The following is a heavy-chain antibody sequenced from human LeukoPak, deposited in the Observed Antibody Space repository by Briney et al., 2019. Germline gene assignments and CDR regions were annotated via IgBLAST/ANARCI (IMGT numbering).Heavy chain of an antibody. V-gene: IGHV1-18*01. CDR3: ARLTSLTGDLRLFDY. CDR2: ISAYNGNT. D-gene: IGHD7-27*01. Sequence: ASVKVSCKASGYTFTSYGISWVRQAPGQGLEWMGWISAYNGNTNYAQKLQGRVTMTTDTSTSTAYMELSRLRSDDTAVYYCARLTSLTGDLRLFDYWGQGTLVTVSS. CDR1: GYTFTSYG. J-gene: IGHJ4*02.